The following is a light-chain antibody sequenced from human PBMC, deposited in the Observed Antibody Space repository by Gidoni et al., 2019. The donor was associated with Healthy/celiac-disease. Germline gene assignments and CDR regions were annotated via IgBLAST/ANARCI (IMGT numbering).Light chain of an antibody. CDR1: QRHLLSKGYNY. CDR3: RQALQTPRT. Sequence: DIVMTQSPLSLPVTPGEPASIACRSRQRHLLSKGYNYLDWYQQKPGQTPQLLIYLGSNRASGVPERFSGSGSGTDFTLKISRVEAEDVGVYYCRQALQTPRTFGEXTKVEIK. J-gene: IGKJ1*01. CDR2: LGS. V-gene: IGKV2-28*01.